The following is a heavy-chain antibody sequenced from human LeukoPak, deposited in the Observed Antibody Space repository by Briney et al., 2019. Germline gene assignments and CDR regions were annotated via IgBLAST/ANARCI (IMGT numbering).Heavy chain of an antibody. CDR2: ITRSSDTI. CDR3: ARTIEY. V-gene: IGHV3-48*01. Sequence: GGSLRLSCAASGFTFSSYSMNWVRQAPGKGLEWIAYITRSSDTIKYADSVKGRFTISRDNAKNSVYLQMNSLRTEDTAVYYCARTIEYWGQGTLVTVSS. J-gene: IGHJ4*02. CDR1: GFTFSSYS.